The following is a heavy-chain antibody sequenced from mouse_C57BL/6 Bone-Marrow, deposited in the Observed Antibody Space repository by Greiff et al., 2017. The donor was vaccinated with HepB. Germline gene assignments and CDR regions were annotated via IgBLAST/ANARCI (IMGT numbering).Heavy chain of an antibody. V-gene: IGHV5-15*01. Sequence: EVQRVESGGGLVQPGGSLKLSCAASGFTFSDYGMAWVRQAPRKGPEWVAFISNLAYSIYYADTVTGRFTISRENAKNTLYLEMSSLRSEDTAMYYCARHEDYDWFAYWGQGTLVTVSA. CDR3: ARHEDYDWFAY. CDR2: ISNLAYSI. CDR1: GFTFSDYG. D-gene: IGHD2-4*01. J-gene: IGHJ3*01.